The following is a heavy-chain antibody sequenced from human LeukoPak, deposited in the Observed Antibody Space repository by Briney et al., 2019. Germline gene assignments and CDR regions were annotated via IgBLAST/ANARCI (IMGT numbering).Heavy chain of an antibody. J-gene: IGHJ4*02. CDR1: GFTFDDYG. D-gene: IGHD2-21*01. V-gene: IGHV3-23*01. CDR2: ISGGGGRT. CDR3: AKDVRDIVVLIDTYMY. Sequence: GGSLRLSCAASGFTFDDYGMSWVRQAPGKGLEWVSVISGGGGRTYYGDSVKGRFTISRDNSKNTVYLQMNSLRAEDTAVYYCAKDVRDIVVLIDTYMYWGQGTLVTVSS.